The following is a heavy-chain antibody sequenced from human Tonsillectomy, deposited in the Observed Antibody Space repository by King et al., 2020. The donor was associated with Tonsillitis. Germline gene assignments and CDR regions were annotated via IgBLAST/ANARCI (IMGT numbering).Heavy chain of an antibody. CDR3: AADPLFGTSWYDGEVYYYYGMDV. J-gene: IGHJ6*02. V-gene: IGHV1-58*02. CDR1: GFTFTSSA. CDR2: IVVGSGNT. D-gene: IGHD2-2*01. Sequence: QLVQSGPEVKKPGTSVKVSCKASGFTFTSSAMQWVRQARGQRLEWIGWIVVGSGNTNYAQKFQERVTITRDMSTSTAYMELSSLRSEETAVYYCAADPLFGTSWYDGEVYYYYGMDVWGQGTTVTVSS.